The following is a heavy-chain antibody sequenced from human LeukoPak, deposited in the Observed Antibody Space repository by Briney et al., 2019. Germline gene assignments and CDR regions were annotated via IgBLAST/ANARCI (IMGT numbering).Heavy chain of an antibody. CDR3: ARKRGGGWFDP. Sequence: PSETLSLTCDVSRYSISSDYYWGWIRQPPGKGLEWIGNIYHSGNTHYSPSLKSRVTISVDTSKNQFSLKLRSVTAADTAVFYCARKRGGGWFDPWGQGTLVIVSS. CDR1: RYSISSDYY. J-gene: IGHJ5*02. CDR2: IYHSGNT. V-gene: IGHV4-38-2*01. D-gene: IGHD3-16*01.